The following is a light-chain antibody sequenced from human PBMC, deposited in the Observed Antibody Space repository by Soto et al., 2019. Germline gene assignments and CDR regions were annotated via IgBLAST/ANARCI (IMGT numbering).Light chain of an antibody. Sequence: EVVLTQSPGTLSLSPGERATLSCRASQSVTSTHLARYQQKPGQAPRLIIYGPSSRATGIPDRFSGSGSGTDFALTIIRLEPEDFAVYYCQQYGSSLSITFGQGTRLEI. CDR1: QSVTSTH. CDR3: QQYGSSLSIT. J-gene: IGKJ5*01. CDR2: GPS. V-gene: IGKV3-20*01.